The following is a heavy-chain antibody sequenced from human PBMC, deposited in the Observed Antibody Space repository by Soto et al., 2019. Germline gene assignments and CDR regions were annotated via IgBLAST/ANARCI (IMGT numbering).Heavy chain of an antibody. Sequence: GGSLRPSCAASGFTFSDYYMSWIRQAPGKGLEWLSYISSSSSYTNYADSVKGRFTISRDNAKNSLFLQMNSLRADDTAVYYCARDLSSSSTNYFDSWGQGTLVTVSS. V-gene: IGHV3-11*06. CDR2: ISSSSSYT. CDR3: ARDLSSSSTNYFDS. CDR1: GFTFSDYY. J-gene: IGHJ4*02.